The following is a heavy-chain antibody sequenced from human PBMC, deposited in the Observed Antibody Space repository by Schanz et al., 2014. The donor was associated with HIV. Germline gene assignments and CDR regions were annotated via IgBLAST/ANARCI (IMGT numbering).Heavy chain of an antibody. V-gene: IGHV3-30*09. CDR2: MSHDGFSK. CDR3: ARGGIWEWDQPDFDY. CDR1: GLTFSSSI. D-gene: IGHD2-15*01. Sequence: VQLVESGGGVVQPGRSLRLSCTASGLTFSSSIMHWVRQAPGKGLEWVAGMSHDGFSKYFADSVKGRFAISRDNSKNTLYLQINSLRAEDTAVYYCARGGIWEWDQPDFDYWGQGTLVTVSS. J-gene: IGHJ4*02.